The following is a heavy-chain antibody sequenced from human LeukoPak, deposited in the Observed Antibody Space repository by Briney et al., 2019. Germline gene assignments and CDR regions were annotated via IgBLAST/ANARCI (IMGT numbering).Heavy chain of an antibody. J-gene: IGHJ6*03. CDR3: ARVNTGGDYYYYYMDV. D-gene: IGHD5-18*01. CDR2: IYYSGST. V-gene: IGHV4-39*07. Sequence: SETLSLTCTVSGGSISSSSYYWGWIRQPPGKGLEWIGSIYYSGSTYYNPSLKSRVTISVDTSKNQFSLKLSSVTAADTAVYYCARVNTGGDYYYYYMDVWGKGTTVTVSS. CDR1: GGSISSSSYY.